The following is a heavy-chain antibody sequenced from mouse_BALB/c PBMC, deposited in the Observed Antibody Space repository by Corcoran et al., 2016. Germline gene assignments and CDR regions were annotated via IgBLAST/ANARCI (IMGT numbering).Heavy chain of an antibody. J-gene: IGHJ1*01. D-gene: IGHD2-13*01. Sequence: EVQLQQSGPELVKPGGSVKMSCKASGYTFTSYVRHWVKQKPGQGLEWIGYINPYNDGTKYNEKFKGKATLTSDKSSSTAYMELSSLTSEDSAVYYCAREVRRGYFDVWGAGTTVTVSS. CDR3: AREVRRGYFDV. V-gene: IGHV1S136*01. CDR1: GYTFTSYV. CDR2: INPYNDGT.